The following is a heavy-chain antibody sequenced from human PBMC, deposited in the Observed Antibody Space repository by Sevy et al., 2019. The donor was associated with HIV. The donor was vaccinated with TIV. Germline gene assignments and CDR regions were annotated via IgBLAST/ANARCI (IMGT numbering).Heavy chain of an antibody. Sequence: GGSLRLSCLASGFNVNDNYMTWVRQAPGKGLEWVSLIRSAGGISYGDSARDRFTISRDTSKNTVFLQMNSLRVEDTAVYYCARIPGFCRGTSCPFENWGQGALVTVSS. D-gene: IGHD2-2*01. J-gene: IGHJ4*02. CDR1: GFNVNDNY. CDR2: IRSAGGI. CDR3: ARIPGFCRGTSCPFEN. V-gene: IGHV3-53*01.